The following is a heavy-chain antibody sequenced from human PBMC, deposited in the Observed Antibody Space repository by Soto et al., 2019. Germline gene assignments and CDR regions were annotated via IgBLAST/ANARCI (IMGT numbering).Heavy chain of an antibody. D-gene: IGHD3-22*01. Sequence: QVQLMESGGGVVQPGTTLRLSCSASEFTFNTYAMHWVRQAPGRGLDWVAVTSYDSTNTKYADSVKGRFTISRDNKRNSLLLQITSRAPEDKTVYYCARDDDRSGSWSGGFGSWGRGTLVIVSS. V-gene: IGHV3-30-3*01. CDR3: ARDDDRSGSWSGGFGS. CDR1: EFTFNTYA. J-gene: IGHJ4*02. CDR2: TSYDSTNT.